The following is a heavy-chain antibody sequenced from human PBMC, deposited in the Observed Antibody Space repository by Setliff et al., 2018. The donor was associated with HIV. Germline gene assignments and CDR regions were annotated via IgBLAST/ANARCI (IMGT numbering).Heavy chain of an antibody. CDR2: ISSSSSYI. CDR3: ILLGMAGAFDI. J-gene: IGHJ3*02. D-gene: IGHD6-19*01. Sequence: PGGSLRLSCAASGFTFSSYSMNWVRQAPGKGLEWVSSISSSSSYIYSADSGKGRFTISRDNAKNSLYLQMNNLKTEDTAVYYCILLGMAGAFDIWGQGTMVTVSS. V-gene: IGHV3-21*03. CDR1: GFTFSSYS.